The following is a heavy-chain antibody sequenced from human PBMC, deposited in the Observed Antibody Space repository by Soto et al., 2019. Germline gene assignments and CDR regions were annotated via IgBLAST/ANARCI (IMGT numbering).Heavy chain of an antibody. CDR1: GFTFSSYA. D-gene: IGHD1-1*01. J-gene: IGHJ6*02. V-gene: IGHV3-23*01. Sequence: GESLKISCAASGFTFSSYAMSWVRQAPGKGLEWVSAISGSGGSTYYADSVKGRFTISRDNSKNTLYLQMNSLRAEDTAVYYCAKDRTSGTTGYYGMDVWGQGTTVTVSS. CDR3: AKDRTSGTTGYYGMDV. CDR2: ISGSGGST.